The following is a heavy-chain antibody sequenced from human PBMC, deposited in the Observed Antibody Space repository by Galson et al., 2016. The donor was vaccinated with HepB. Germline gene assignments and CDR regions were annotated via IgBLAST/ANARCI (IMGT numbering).Heavy chain of an antibody. J-gene: IGHJ4*02. CDR3: ARDGGLGTPFDC. Sequence: SLRLSCAASGFTFSSYWIHWVRQAPGKGLEWVSRIRNDETTSVIGRFTISRYNVKNTLSLEMHSLRAEDTAVYYCARDGGLGTPFDCWGQGTLVTVSS. CDR1: GFTFSSYW. CDR2: IRND. D-gene: IGHD1-7*01. V-gene: IGHV3-74*01.